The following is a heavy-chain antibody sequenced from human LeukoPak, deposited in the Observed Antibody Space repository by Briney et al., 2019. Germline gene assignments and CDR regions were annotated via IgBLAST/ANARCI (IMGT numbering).Heavy chain of an antibody. CDR3: ARVPDYYGSGSYSYYFDY. V-gene: IGHV4-34*01. CDR1: GGPFSGYY. J-gene: IGHJ4*02. Sequence: SETLALTCAVYGGPFSGYYWSWLRQPPGKGLEWIGEINHSGSTNYNPSLKSRVTISVDTSKNQFSLKLSSVTAADTAVYYCARVPDYYGSGSYSYYFDYWGQGTLVTVSS. CDR2: INHSGST. D-gene: IGHD3-10*01.